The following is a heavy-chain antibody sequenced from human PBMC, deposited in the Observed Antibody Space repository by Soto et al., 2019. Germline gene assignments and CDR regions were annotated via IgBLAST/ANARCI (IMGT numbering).Heavy chain of an antibody. V-gene: IGHV3-74*01. CDR3: ARAECWSGELLGV. Sequence: GGSLRLSCAASGFTFSTYWMHWLRQVPGKGPVWVSRINNDGSGTAYADSVRGRFTISRDNARNTFYLQMSSLRAEDMAVYYCARAECWSGELLGVWGQGTMVTVSS. CDR1: GFTFSTYW. CDR2: INNDGSGT. D-gene: IGHD3-10*01. J-gene: IGHJ3*01.